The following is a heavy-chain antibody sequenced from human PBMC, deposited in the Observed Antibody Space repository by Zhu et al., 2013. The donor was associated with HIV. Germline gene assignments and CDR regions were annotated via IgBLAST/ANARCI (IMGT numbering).Heavy chain of an antibody. V-gene: IGHV1-69*02. J-gene: IGHJ3*02. CDR3: ARGMSGEMASQAFDI. CDR1: GGTFSSYT. D-gene: IGHD1-26*01. CDR2: IIPILGIA. Sequence: QVQLVQSGAEVKKPGSSVKVSCKASGGTFSSYTISWVRQAPGQGLEWMGRIIPILGIANYAQKFQGRVTITADKSTSTAYMELSSLRSEDTAVYYCARGMSGEMASQAFDIWGQGTMVTVSS.